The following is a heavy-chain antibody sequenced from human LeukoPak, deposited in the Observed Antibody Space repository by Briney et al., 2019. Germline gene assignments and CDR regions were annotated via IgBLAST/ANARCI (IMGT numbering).Heavy chain of an antibody. CDR2: ISYSGST. CDR1: GGSISSYY. Sequence: PSETLSLTCTVSGGSISSYYWNWIRQPPGKGLEWIGYISYSGSTNYNPSLKSRVTISVDESKNQFSLKLSSVTAADTAVYYCARGSGNSGYFDYWGQGTLVTVSS. CDR3: ARGSGNSGYFDY. J-gene: IGHJ4*02. V-gene: IGHV4-59*01. D-gene: IGHD1-26*01.